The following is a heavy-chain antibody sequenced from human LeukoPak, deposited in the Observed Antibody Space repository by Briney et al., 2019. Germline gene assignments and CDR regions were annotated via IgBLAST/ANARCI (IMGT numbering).Heavy chain of an antibody. CDR3: ASVGLGVSSGY. V-gene: IGHV1-2*06. Sequence: ASVKVSCKASGYTFTGYYLHWVRQAPGQGLEWMGRINPSSGDTNHAQKFQDRVTLTRDTSISTVYMELTGLRSNDTAVYYCASVGLGVSSGYWGQGTLVTVSS. CDR2: INPSSGDT. J-gene: IGHJ4*02. D-gene: IGHD3-22*01. CDR1: GYTFTGYY.